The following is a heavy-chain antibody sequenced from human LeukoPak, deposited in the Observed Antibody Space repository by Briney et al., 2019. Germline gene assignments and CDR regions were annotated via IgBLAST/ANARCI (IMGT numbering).Heavy chain of an antibody. J-gene: IGHJ4*02. CDR2: IDPNSGDT. CDR1: GYTFTGYY. V-gene: IGHV1-2*06. CDR3: AREIARGGSYFDY. Sequence: ASLKVSCKASGYTFTGYYVHWVRQAPGQGLERMGRIDPNSGDTRYAQKFQDRVTMTWDRSITTAYMELGSLRSGDTAMYFCAREIARGGSYFDYWGQGTLVTVSS. D-gene: IGHD1-26*01.